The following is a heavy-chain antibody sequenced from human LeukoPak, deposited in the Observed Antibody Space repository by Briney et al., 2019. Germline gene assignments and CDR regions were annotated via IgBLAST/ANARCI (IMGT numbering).Heavy chain of an antibody. CDR2: ISSSSSYI. J-gene: IGHJ6*02. CDR1: GFTFSSYS. D-gene: IGHD3-3*01. Sequence: PGGSLRLSCAASGFTFSSYSMNWVRQAPGKGLEWVSSISSSSSYIYYADSVKGRFTISRDNAKNSLYLQMNSLRAEDTAVYYCARSDDFWSGYYNHGMDVWGQGTTVTVSS. V-gene: IGHV3-21*04. CDR3: ARSDDFWSGYYNHGMDV.